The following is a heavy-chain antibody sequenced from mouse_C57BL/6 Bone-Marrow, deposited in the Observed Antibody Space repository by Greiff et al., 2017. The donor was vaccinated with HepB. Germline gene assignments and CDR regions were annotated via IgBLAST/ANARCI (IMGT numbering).Heavy chain of an antibody. V-gene: IGHV5-9*01. CDR1: GFTFSSYT. D-gene: IGHD2-3*01. CDR3: ASRYDGYLAWFAY. CDR2: ISGGGGNT. J-gene: IGHJ3*01. Sequence: EVQGVESGGGLVKPGGSLKLSCAASGFTFSSYTMSWVRQTPEKRLEWVATISGGGGNTYYPDSVKGRFTISRDNAKNTLYLQMSSLRSEDTALYYCASRYDGYLAWFAYWGQGTLVTVSA.